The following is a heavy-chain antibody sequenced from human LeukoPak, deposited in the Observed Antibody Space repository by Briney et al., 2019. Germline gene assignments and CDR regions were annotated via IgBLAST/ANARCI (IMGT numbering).Heavy chain of an antibody. CDR1: RFTFKNFG. CDR3: ARGRSVRWYDY. CDR2: IWYDGRNE. J-gene: IGHJ4*02. D-gene: IGHD4-23*01. Sequence: GRSLRLSCAASRFTFKNFGMHWVRQAPGKGLEWVAVIWYDGRNEYYAESVKGRFTISRDNSKNMLYLQMNSLRAEDTAVYYCARGRSVRWYDYWGQGTLVTVSS. V-gene: IGHV3-33*01.